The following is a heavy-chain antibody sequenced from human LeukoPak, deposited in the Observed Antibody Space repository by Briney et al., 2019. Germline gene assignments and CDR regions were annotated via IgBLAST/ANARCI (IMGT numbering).Heavy chain of an antibody. D-gene: IGHD2-15*01. CDR2: ISSSGSTI. V-gene: IGHV3-48*03. CDR1: GFTFSSYE. Sequence: HPGRSLRLSCAASGFTFSSYEMNWVRQAPGKGLEWVSYISSSGSTIYYADSVKGRFTISRDNAKNSLYLQMNSLRAEDTAVYYCARAWEYCSGGSCYSDPADFWGQGTLVTVSS. J-gene: IGHJ4*02. CDR3: ARAWEYCSGGSCYSDPADF.